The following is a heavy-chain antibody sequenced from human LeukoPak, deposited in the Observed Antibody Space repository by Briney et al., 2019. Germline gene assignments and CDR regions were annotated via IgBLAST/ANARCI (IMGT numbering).Heavy chain of an antibody. CDR3: ARVSYGSGSYWEQIYAFDI. D-gene: IGHD3-10*01. V-gene: IGHV1-69*05. CDR1: GGTFTSYA. J-gene: IGHJ3*02. Sequence: ASVKVSCKGSGGTFTSYAISWVRQAPGQGLEWMGRIIPIFGTANYAQKFQGRVTITTDESTSTAYMELSSLRSEDTAVYYCARVSYGSGSYWEQIYAFDIWGQGTMVTVSS. CDR2: IIPIFGTA.